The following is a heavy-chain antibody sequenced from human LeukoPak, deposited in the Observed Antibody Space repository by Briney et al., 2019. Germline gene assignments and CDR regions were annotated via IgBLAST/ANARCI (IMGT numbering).Heavy chain of an antibody. CDR2: IRYDGRNT. CDR1: GFTFSSYG. CDR3: AKGYSSSWSSGLMDYYYMDV. Sequence: GGSLRLFCAESGFTFSSYGMHWVRQAPGKGLDWVAFIRYDGRNTYYAGSVKGRFTISRDNSKNTLYLQMNSLRAEDTAVYYCAKGYSSSWSSGLMDYYYMDVWGKGTTVTISS. V-gene: IGHV3-30*02. J-gene: IGHJ6*03. D-gene: IGHD6-13*01.